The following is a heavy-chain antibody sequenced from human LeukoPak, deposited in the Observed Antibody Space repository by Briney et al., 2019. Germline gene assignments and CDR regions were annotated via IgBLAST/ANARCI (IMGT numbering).Heavy chain of an antibody. CDR1: GGSISNYY. Sequence: SETLSLTCTVSGGSISNYYCSWIRQPPGEGLEWIGHIYYSGATKYNPSLKSRITISVDTSKNQFSLMLSSVTAADTAVYYCARFGITVVRGGKYYFDYWGQGTLVTVSS. CDR3: ARFGITVVRGGKYYFDY. D-gene: IGHD3-10*01. J-gene: IGHJ4*02. V-gene: IGHV4-59*08. CDR2: IYYSGAT.